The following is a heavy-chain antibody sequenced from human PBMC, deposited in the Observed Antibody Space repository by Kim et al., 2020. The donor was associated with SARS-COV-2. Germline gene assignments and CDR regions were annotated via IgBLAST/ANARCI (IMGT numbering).Heavy chain of an antibody. D-gene: IGHD7-27*01. J-gene: IGHJ6*02. CDR1: GFTFSSYA. CDR3: ALTGDRLSGHGGVYYYYYGMDV. Sequence: GGSLRLSCAASGFTFSSYAMHWVRQAPGKGLEWVAVIWYDGSNKYYADSVKGRFTISRDNSKNTLYLQMNSLRAEDTAVYYCALTGDRLSGHGGVYYYYYGMDVWGQGTTVTVSS. V-gene: IGHV3-33*01. CDR2: IWYDGSNK.